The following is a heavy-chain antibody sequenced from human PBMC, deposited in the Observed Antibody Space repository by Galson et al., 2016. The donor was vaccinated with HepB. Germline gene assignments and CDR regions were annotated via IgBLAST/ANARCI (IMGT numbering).Heavy chain of an antibody. CDR1: GFTFNSFG. CDR3: AREAPIAAPGANDC. V-gene: IGHV3-33*01. Sequence: SLRLSCAASGFTFNSFGMHWVRQAPGKGLEWVAVIWYDGSNKYYGDSVKGRFTISRDNSKNTLYLQMNSLRVEDTAIYYCAREAPIAAPGANDCWGQGTQVTVSS. J-gene: IGHJ4*02. D-gene: IGHD6-13*01. CDR2: IWYDGSNK.